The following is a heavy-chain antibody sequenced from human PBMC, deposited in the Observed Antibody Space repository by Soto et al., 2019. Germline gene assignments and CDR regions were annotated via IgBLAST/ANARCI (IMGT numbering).Heavy chain of an antibody. CDR1: GGTFSSYA. Sequence: ASVKVSCKASGGTFSSYAISWVRQAPGQGLEWMGGIIPIFGTANYAQKFQGRVTITADESTSTAYMELSSLRSEDTAVYYCARDRICSGGSCHPGGIGWGQGTLVTVS. D-gene: IGHD2-15*01. J-gene: IGHJ4*02. CDR2: IIPIFGTA. V-gene: IGHV1-69*13. CDR3: ARDRICSGGSCHPGGIG.